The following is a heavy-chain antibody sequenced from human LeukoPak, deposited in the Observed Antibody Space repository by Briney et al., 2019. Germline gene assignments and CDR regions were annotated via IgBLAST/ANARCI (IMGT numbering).Heavy chain of an antibody. D-gene: IGHD6-19*01. CDR3: ARDLGAVAGTVNWFDP. V-gene: IGHV3-7*05. CDR2: IKQDGSEK. J-gene: IGHJ5*02. Sequence: GGSLKLSCAASGFTFSSYCMSWVRQAPGKGLEWVANIKQDGSEKYYVDSVKGRFTISRDNAKNSLYLQMNSLRAEDTAVYYCARDLGAVAGTVNWFDPWGQGTLVTVSS. CDR1: GFTFSSYC.